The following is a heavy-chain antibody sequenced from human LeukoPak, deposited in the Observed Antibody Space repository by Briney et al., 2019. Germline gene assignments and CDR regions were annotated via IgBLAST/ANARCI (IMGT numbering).Heavy chain of an antibody. CDR2: IYHSGST. Sequence: PSETLSLTCTVSGYSISSGYYWGWIRQPPGKGLEWIGSIYHSGSTYYNPSLKSRVTISVDTSKNQFSLKLSSVTAADTAVYYCASWRPETGKYYYDYWGQGTLVTVSS. CDR1: GYSISSGYY. V-gene: IGHV4-38-2*02. CDR3: ASWRPETGKYYYDY. D-gene: IGHD1-14*01. J-gene: IGHJ4*02.